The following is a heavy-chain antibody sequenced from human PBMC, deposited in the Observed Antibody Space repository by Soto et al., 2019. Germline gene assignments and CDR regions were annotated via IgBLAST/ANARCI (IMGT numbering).Heavy chain of an antibody. J-gene: IGHJ3*02. Sequence: WLSXRLSCLVSEFTFIMTCVRQARGKGLEWISMISNDGSSTYYADSVKGRLTISRDNSKKIMYLQMNSLRAEDTAVYYCEKRKDDFDIWGQGTMV. CDR3: EKRKDDFDI. CDR1: EFTFI. V-gene: IGHV3-23*01. CDR2: ISNDGSST.